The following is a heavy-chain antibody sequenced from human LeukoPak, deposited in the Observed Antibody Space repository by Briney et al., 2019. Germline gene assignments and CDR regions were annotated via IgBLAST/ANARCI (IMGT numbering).Heavy chain of an antibody. J-gene: IGHJ6*02. V-gene: IGHV3-7*01. Sequence: GGSLRLSCAASGFTFSSYWMSWVRQAPGKGLEWVANIKPDGSEKYYVDSVKGRFTISRDNAKNSLYLQMNSLRAEDTAVYYCARDLDYGSGSSSLVPYYYGMDVWGQGTTVTVSS. CDR1: GFTFSSYW. CDR3: ARDLDYGSGSSSLVPYYYGMDV. D-gene: IGHD3-10*01. CDR2: IKPDGSEK.